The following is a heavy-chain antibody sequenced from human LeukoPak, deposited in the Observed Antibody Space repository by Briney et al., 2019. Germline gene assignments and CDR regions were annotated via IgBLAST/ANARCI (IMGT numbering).Heavy chain of an antibody. D-gene: IGHD3-10*01. CDR1: GDTFSNYG. J-gene: IGHJ4*02. Sequence: ASVWVSCTASGDTFSNYGISWGRQAPGQGLEWMGWISGYNGETNYAQKFQGRVTMTTDKSTNTAYMDLRSLRSDDTAVYYCARTASMIRRSDIDYWGQGTLVTVSS. CDR2: ISGYNGET. CDR3: ARTASMIRRSDIDY. V-gene: IGHV1-18*01.